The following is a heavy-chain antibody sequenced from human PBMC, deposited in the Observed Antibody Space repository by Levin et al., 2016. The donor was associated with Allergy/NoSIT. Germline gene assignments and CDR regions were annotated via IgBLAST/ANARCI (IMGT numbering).Heavy chain of an antibody. V-gene: IGHV1-69*10. Sequence: SVKVSCKASGGTFSNYPISWVRQAPGQGLEWMGGIIPILGVRNYTQRFQDRLTITADKSTSIVYMELTSLTSEDTAVYYCARDVRSGTDYWGQGTQVTVSS. CDR3: ARDVRSGTDY. CDR2: IIPILGVR. CDR1: GGTFSNYP. D-gene: IGHD5-24*01. J-gene: IGHJ4*02.